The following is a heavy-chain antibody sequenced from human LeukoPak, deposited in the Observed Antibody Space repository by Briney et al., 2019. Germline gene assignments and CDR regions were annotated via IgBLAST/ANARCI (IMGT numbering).Heavy chain of an antibody. J-gene: IGHJ4*02. CDR3: AKYDYGGNPNEYYFDY. V-gene: IGHV3-21*04. CDR2: ISGSSSYI. D-gene: IGHD4-23*01. CDR1: GFTFSSYS. Sequence: GGSLRLSCAASGFTFSSYSMNWVRQAPGKGLEWVSSISGSSSYINYADSVKGRFTISRDNSKNTLDLQMNSLRAQDTAVYYCAKYDYGGNPNEYYFDYWGQGTLVTVSS.